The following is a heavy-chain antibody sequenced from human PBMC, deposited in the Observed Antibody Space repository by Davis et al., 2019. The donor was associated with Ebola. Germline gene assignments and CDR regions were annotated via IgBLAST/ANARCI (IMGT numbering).Heavy chain of an antibody. D-gene: IGHD6-19*01. V-gene: IGHV4-34*01. CDR3: ARLEQWLGIFDY. J-gene: IGHJ4*02. CDR1: GGSLSGYY. CDR2: INRSGTA. Sequence: MPSETLSLTCAVYGGSLSGYYWSWIRQPPGKGLEWIGEINRSGTANYNPSLKSRVTMSLDTSKSQISLRLTSLTAADTAVYYCARLEQWLGIFDYWGQGTLVTVSS.